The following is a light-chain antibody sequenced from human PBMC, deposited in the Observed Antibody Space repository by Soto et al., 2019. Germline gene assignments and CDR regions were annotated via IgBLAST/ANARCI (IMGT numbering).Light chain of an antibody. CDR1: QSVSSSS. J-gene: IGKJ1*01. Sequence: EIVLTQSPGTLSLSPGERATLSCRASQSVSSSSLGWYQQKLGQAPRLLIYGASSRATGIPDRFTGSGPGTDFTLTISRLEPEDFAVYYCQQYGTSPTFGQGTKVEIK. CDR2: GAS. V-gene: IGKV3-20*01. CDR3: QQYGTSPT.